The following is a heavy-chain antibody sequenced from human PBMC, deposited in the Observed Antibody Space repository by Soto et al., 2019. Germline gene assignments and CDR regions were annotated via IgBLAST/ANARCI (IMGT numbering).Heavy chain of an antibody. V-gene: IGHV3-53*02. D-gene: IGHD3-9*01. CDR2: LYTGGST. CDR3: TRDLLTLHANV. CDR1: GFNVSDSY. Sequence: VQLVETGGGLIQPGGSLRLSCVASGFNVSDSYMSWVRQAPGKGLEWVSVLYTGGSTYYTDSVKGRFTISRDNSKNTLYLHMNSLRAHDMAVYYCTRDLLTLHANVWGPGTTVTVSS. J-gene: IGHJ6*02.